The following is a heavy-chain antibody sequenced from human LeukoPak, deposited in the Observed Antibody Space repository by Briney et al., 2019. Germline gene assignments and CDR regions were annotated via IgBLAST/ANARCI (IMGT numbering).Heavy chain of an antibody. CDR2: IYTSGST. CDR1: GVSISSGRYY. D-gene: IGHD1-26*01. Sequence: SQTLPLTCTVSGVSISSGRYYWSWIRQPAGKGLEWIGRIYTSGSTNYNPSLKSRVTISVDTSKNQFSLKLSSVTAADTAVYYCARERIVGALYYFDYWGQGTLVTVSS. J-gene: IGHJ4*02. V-gene: IGHV4-61*02. CDR3: ARERIVGALYYFDY.